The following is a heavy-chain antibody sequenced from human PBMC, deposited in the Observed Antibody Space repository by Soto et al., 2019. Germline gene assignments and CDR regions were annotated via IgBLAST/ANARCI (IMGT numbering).Heavy chain of an antibody. V-gene: IGHV3-73*02. Sequence: EVQLAESGGGLVQSGGSLKLSCVASGFTVSGSDMHWVRQASGKGLEWVGRIRSMADSYATAYAASLIGRLTISRDDSKNTAYLQMNSLKTEDTAVYYCARLVEWVSGDNFDYWGQGALVTVSS. CDR3: ARLVEWVSGDNFDY. D-gene: IGHD1-26*01. CDR2: IRSMADSYAT. CDR1: GFTVSGSD. J-gene: IGHJ4*02.